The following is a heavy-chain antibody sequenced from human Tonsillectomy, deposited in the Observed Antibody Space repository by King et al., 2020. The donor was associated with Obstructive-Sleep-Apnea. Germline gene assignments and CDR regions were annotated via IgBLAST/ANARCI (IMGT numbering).Heavy chain of an antibody. Sequence: VQLVESVGGVVQPGRSLRLSCSAAGFTFSTYESHWGREAQGTGLDWVSLILYEGSDTYYAESVKARFTISRDNSKNTLSLQMNSLTTEDTAVFYCATYGDYPGSSFDYWGQGTLVTVSS. CDR2: ILYEGSDT. CDR3: ATYGDYPGSSFDY. CDR1: GFTFSTYE. V-gene: IGHV3-30*03. J-gene: IGHJ4*02. D-gene: IGHD4-17*01.